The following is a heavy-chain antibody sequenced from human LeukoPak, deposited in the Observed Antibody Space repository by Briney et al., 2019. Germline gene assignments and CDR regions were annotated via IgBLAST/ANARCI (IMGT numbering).Heavy chain of an antibody. CDR1: AGSISGHS. D-gene: IGHD3-22*01. CDR2: IYYSGST. CDR3: AREPRWYYYDSASYYFDY. Sequence: SETLSLTCTVSAGSISGHSWNWIRQPPGKGLEWIGDIYYSGSTRYNPSLESRVTISLDTAKNQFSLSLTSVTAADTAVYYCAREPRWYYYDSASYYFDYWGQGTLVTVSS. V-gene: IGHV4-59*11. J-gene: IGHJ4*02.